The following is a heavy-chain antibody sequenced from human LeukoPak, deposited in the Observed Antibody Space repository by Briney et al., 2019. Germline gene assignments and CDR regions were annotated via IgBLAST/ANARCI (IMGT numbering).Heavy chain of an antibody. Sequence: ASVKVSCKASGYIFTDYYMHWVRQAPGQELGWMGRINPNSGGTNYAQKFQGRVTMTRDTSISTAYMELSSLRSEDTAVYYCATDQIQVVVTAFSTRTNDYWGQGTLVTVSS. CDR3: ATDQIQVVVTAFSTRTNDY. D-gene: IGHD2-21*02. CDR1: GYIFTDYY. V-gene: IGHV1/OR15-1*04. CDR2: INPNSGGT. J-gene: IGHJ4*02.